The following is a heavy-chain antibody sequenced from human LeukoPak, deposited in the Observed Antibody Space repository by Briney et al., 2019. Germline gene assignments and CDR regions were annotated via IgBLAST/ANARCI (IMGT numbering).Heavy chain of an antibody. CDR2: IYSGGST. CDR1: GFTVSSNY. CDR3: ARDQDYFDY. Sequence: PGGSLRLSXAASGFTVSSNYMSWVRQAPGKGLEWVSVIYSGGSTYYADSVKGRFTISRDNSKNTLHLQMNSLRAEDTAVYYCARDQDYFDYWGQGTLVTVSS. J-gene: IGHJ4*02. V-gene: IGHV3-53*01.